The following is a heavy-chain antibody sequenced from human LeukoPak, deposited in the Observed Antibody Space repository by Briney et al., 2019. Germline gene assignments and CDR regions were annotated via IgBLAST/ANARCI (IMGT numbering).Heavy chain of an antibody. CDR2: IYYSGST. D-gene: IGHD1-1*01. CDR3: ARAGDWNDLDY. CDR1: GGSINSYY. V-gene: IGHV4-59*01. J-gene: IGHJ4*02. Sequence: PSETLSLTCTVSGGSINSYYWTWIRQPPGKGLEWIGYIYYSGSTNYNTSLKSRATISVDTSKNQISLKLSSVPAADTAVYYCARAGDWNDLDYWGQGTVVTVSS.